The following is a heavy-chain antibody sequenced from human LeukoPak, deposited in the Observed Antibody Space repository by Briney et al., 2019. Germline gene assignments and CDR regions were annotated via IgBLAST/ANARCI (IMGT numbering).Heavy chain of an antibody. CDR1: GYTCTGYD. V-gene: IGHV1-2*02. CDR3: ANSAYYDFWSGYYGY. D-gene: IGHD3-3*01. J-gene: IGHJ4*02. CDR2: INPNSGGT. Sequence: ASVKVSCKGSGYTCTGYDMHWVRQAPGQGLEWMGWINPNSGGTNYAQKFQGRVTMTRDTSISTAYMELSRLRSDDTAVYYCANSAYYDFWSGYYGYWGQGTLVTVSS.